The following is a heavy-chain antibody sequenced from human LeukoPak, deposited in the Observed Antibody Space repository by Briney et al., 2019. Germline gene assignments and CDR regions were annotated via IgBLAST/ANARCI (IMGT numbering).Heavy chain of an antibody. J-gene: IGHJ4*02. D-gene: IGHD2-15*01. Sequence: PGGSLRLSCAASGFRFSDYWMSWVRQSPGKGLEWVANIHQDGSEKYYVDSVKGRFTISRDNADNSLYLQMNSLRVDDTAVYYCARQRPGGVDYWGQGTLVTVSS. CDR2: IHQDGSEK. CDR3: ARQRPGGVDY. V-gene: IGHV3-7*01. CDR1: GFRFSDYW.